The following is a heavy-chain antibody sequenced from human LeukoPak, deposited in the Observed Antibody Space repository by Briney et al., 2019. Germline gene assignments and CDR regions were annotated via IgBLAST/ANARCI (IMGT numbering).Heavy chain of an antibody. Sequence: GGSLRPSCAASGFTFGSYAMSWVRQAPGKGLEWVSGISGSGGSTYYVDSVKGRFTISRDNSKNTLYLQMNSLRAEDTAVYYCAKSGVGATTVGHFDYWGQGTLVTVSS. D-gene: IGHD1-26*01. CDR2: ISGSGGST. J-gene: IGHJ4*02. CDR1: GFTFGSYA. V-gene: IGHV3-23*01. CDR3: AKSGVGATTVGHFDY.